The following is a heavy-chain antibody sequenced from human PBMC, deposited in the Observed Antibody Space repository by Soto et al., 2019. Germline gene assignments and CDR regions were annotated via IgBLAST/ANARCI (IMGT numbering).Heavy chain of an antibody. J-gene: IGHJ5*02. CDR3: ARAIAAYSSSHSWFDP. Sequence: QVQLVQSGAEVKKPGSSVKVSCKASGGTFSSYTISWVRQAPGQGLEWMGRIIPILGIANYAQKFQGRVTITADKSTSTPYMELRSLRSEDTAVYSCARAIAAYSSSHSWFDPWGQGTLDTVSS. CDR2: IIPILGIA. V-gene: IGHV1-69*02. D-gene: IGHD6-6*01. CDR1: GGTFSSYT.